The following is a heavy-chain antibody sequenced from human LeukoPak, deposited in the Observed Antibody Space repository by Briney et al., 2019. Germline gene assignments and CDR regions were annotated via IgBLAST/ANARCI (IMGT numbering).Heavy chain of an antibody. J-gene: IGHJ4*02. V-gene: IGHV2-5*01. Sequence: SGPTLVKPTQTFTLTCTFSGFSLSTSGVGVGWIRQPPGKALEWLALIYWNDEKRYRPSLTITKDTSRNQVVLTMTNMGPVDTATYFCGHTVGVQWLVAFDYWGQGARVTVSS. CDR2: IYWNDEK. CDR3: GHTVGVQWLVAFDY. D-gene: IGHD5-12*01. CDR1: GFSLSTSGVG.